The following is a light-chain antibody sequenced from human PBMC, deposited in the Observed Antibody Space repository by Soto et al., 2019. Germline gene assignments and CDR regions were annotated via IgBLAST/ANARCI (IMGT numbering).Light chain of an antibody. CDR2: AAS. CDR1: QGISSY. J-gene: IGKJ1*01. Sequence: IQLTQSPSSLSASVGDRVTINCRASQGISSYLAWYQQKPGKAPKFLIYAASTLQSGVPSRFSGTESGTEFTLTISSLRPDDFATYYCQQYNDYSAWTFGQGTKVDIK. CDR3: QQYNDYSAWT. V-gene: IGKV1-9*01.